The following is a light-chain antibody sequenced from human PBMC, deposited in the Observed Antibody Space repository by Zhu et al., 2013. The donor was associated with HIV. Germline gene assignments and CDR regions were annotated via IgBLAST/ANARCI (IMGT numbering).Light chain of an antibody. Sequence: DIQMAQSPSSLSASVGDRVTITCRASQGISSYLAWYQQKPGKAPNLLIYTASTLQSGVPSRFSGSGSGTEFTLTISSLQPEDFATYYCQQIKTYPLTFGQGTRLEIK. CDR1: QGISSY. V-gene: IGKV1-9*01. CDR3: QQIKTYPLT. J-gene: IGKJ5*01. CDR2: TAS.